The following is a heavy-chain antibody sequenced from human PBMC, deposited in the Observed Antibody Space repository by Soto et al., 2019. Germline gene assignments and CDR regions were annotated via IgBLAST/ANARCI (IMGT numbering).Heavy chain of an antibody. Sequence: QVQLVESGGGVVQPGGSLRLSCSTSGFLFSGYAMHWVRQTPGKGLEWVAVISYDGKEKYYPDSAEGRFTISRESSGVTLYLQMSSLRVEDTAVYYCARGRGLAARPQHLDHWGQGTLVTVSS. CDR1: GFLFSGYA. CDR3: ARGRGLAARPQHLDH. V-gene: IGHV3-30*04. CDR2: ISYDGKEK. D-gene: IGHD6-6*01. J-gene: IGHJ4*02.